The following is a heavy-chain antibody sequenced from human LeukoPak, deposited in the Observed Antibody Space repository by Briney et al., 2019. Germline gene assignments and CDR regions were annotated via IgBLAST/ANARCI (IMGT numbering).Heavy chain of an antibody. CDR1: GYTFTDYF. CDR3: ARDRSRITIFGVVKSGAYYYMDV. D-gene: IGHD3-3*01. J-gene: IGHJ6*03. V-gene: IGHV1-2*02. CDR2: INPNSGGT. Sequence: ASVKVSCKASGYTFTDYFMHWVRQAPGQGLEWMGWINPNSGGTNYAQKFQGRVTMTRDTSISTAYMELSRLRSDDTAVYYCARDRSRITIFGVVKSGAYYYMDVWGKGTTVTISS.